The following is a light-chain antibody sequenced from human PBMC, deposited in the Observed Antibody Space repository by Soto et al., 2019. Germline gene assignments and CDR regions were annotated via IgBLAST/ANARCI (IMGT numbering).Light chain of an antibody. J-gene: IGLJ3*02. CDR3: AAWDDSLSGWV. CDR2: ENN. CDR1: SGSIANNY. Sequence: NFMLTQPHSVSESPGKTLSISCTRSSGSIANNYVQWYQQRPGSAPTTVIYENNQRLSGVPDRFSGSKSGTSASLAISGLRSEDEADYYCAAWDDSLSGWVFGGGTKVTVL. V-gene: IGLV6-57*04.